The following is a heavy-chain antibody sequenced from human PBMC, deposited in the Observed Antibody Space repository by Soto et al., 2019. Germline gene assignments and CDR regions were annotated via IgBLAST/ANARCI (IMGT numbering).Heavy chain of an antibody. CDR3: ARGVSGSSWGARWFDP. D-gene: IGHD6-13*01. CDR2: INPNSGGT. CDR1: GYTFTGYY. V-gene: IGHV1-2*04. J-gene: IGHJ5*02. Sequence: ASVKVSCKAPGYTFTGYYMHWVRQAPGQGLEWMGWINPNSGGTNYAQKFQGWVTMTRDTSISTAYMELSRLRSDDTAVYYCARGVSGSSWGARWFDPWGQGTLVTVSS.